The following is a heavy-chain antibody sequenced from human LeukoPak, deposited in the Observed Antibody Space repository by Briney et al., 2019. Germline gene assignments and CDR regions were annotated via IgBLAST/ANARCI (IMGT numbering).Heavy chain of an antibody. CDR3: ASGGSYYYDSSGYPY. J-gene: IGHJ4*02. CDR2: ISDSGATI. D-gene: IGHD3-22*01. Sequence: GGSLILSCAASGFTFSDYMSWIRQAPGKGLEWVSYISDSGATIYYADSVKGRFTISGDNSKNSLYLQMNSLRAEDTAMYYCASGGSYYYDSSGYPYWGQGTLVTVSS. V-gene: IGHV3-11*01. CDR1: GFTFSDY.